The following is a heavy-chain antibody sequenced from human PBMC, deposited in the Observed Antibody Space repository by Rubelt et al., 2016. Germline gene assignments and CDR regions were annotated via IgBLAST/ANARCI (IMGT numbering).Heavy chain of an antibody. CDR1: GFTVSSNY. Sequence: EVQLVESGGGLIQPGGSLRLSCAASGFTVSSNYMSWVRQAPGKGLEWVSVIYSGGSTSYADSVKGRLTICRDNSKNTLYLQMNSLRAEDTAVYYCARAECGGDCYSPYWYFDLWGRGTLVTVSS. CDR2: IYSGGST. J-gene: IGHJ2*01. V-gene: IGHV3-53*01. CDR3: ARAECGGDCYSPYWYFDL. D-gene: IGHD2-21*01.